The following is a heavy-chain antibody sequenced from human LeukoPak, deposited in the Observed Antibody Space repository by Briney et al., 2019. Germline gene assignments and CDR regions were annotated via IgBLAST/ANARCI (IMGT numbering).Heavy chain of an antibody. CDR2: IYTSGST. J-gene: IGHJ2*01. CDR3: ARDQSSSWYGSGPYWYFDL. Sequence: PSETLSLTCTVSGGSISSYYWSWIRQPAGKGLEWIGRIYTSGSTNYNPSLKSRVTMSVDTSKNQFSLKLSSVTAADTAVYYCARDQSSSWYGSGPYWYFDLWGRGNLVTVSS. CDR1: GGSISSYY. D-gene: IGHD6-13*01. V-gene: IGHV4-4*07.